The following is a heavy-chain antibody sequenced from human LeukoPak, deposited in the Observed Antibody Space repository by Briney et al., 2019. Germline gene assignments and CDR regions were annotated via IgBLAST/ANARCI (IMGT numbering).Heavy chain of an antibody. J-gene: IGHJ4*02. CDR1: GFNFGDYG. V-gene: IGHV3-66*01. Sequence: PGRSLRLSCITSGFNFGDYGMSWVRQAPGKGLECVSVMYRGGSAYYADSVKGRFTLSRDNSKNTLYLQMDNLRVEDTAVYYCARVDNSGFHPFDYWGQGTLVTVSS. D-gene: IGHD3-22*01. CDR2: MYRGGSA. CDR3: ARVDNSGFHPFDY.